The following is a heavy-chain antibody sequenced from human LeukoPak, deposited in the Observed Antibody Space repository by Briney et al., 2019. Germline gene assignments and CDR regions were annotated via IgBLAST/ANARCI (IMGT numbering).Heavy chain of an antibody. CDR2: IWYDGSNK. J-gene: IGHJ5*02. CDR3: ARDWTARKNYGDYDNWFDP. Sequence: GRSLRLSCAASGFTFSSYGMHWVRQAPGKGLEWVAVIWYDGSNKYYADSVKGRFTISRDNSKNTLYLQMNSLRAEDTAVYYCARDWTARKNYGDYDNWFDPWGQGTLVTVSS. D-gene: IGHD4-17*01. CDR1: GFTFSSYG. V-gene: IGHV3-33*01.